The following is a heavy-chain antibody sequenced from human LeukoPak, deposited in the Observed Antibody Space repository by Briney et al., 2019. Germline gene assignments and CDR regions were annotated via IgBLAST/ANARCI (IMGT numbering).Heavy chain of an antibody. CDR1: GFTFSSYS. J-gene: IGHJ4*02. V-gene: IGHV3-48*01. D-gene: IGHD5-12*01. CDR3: ARDPVGYSGYDYAPYYFDY. CDR2: ISSSSSTI. Sequence: PGGSLRLSCAASGFTFSSYSMNSVRQAPGKGLEWVSYISSSSSTIYYADSVKGRFTISRDNAKNSLYLQMNSLRAEDTAVYYCARDPVGYSGYDYAPYYFDYWGQGTLVTVSS.